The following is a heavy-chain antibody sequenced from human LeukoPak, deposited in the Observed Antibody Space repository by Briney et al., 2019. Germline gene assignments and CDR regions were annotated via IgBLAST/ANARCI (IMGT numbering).Heavy chain of an antibody. Sequence: GGSLRLSCVVSGFNSEDHAMHWVRQAPGKGLEWVSGIYWSSSGTGYADSVKGRFTVSRDSAKNSLYLQMNSLRSEDTAVYYCTRSMTAGSSLWGYWGQGSLVTVSS. CDR3: TRSMTAGSSLWGY. D-gene: IGHD6-19*01. CDR2: IYWSSSGT. J-gene: IGHJ4*02. V-gene: IGHV3-9*02. CDR1: GFNSEDHA.